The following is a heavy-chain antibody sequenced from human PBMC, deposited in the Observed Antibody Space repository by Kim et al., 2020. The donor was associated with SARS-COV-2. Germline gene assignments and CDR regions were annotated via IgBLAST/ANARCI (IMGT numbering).Heavy chain of an antibody. J-gene: IGHJ4*02. D-gene: IGHD3-10*01. V-gene: IGHV3-11*04. CDR3: ASLLGSYHINY. CDR2: I. Sequence: IYYADSVKGRFTISRDNAKNSLYLQMNSLRAEDTAVYYCASLLGSYHINYWGQGTLVTVSS.